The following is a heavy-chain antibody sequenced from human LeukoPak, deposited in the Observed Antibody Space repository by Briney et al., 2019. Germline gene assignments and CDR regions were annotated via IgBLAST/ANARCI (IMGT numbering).Heavy chain of an antibody. D-gene: IGHD2-2*01. CDR3: ARDIRCSSTSCYHQTTEY. CDR1: GFTFSSYS. V-gene: IGHV3-21*01. Sequence: GGSLRLSCAVSGFTFSSYSMNWVRQAPGKGLEWVSSISSSSSYIYYADSEKGRFTISRDNAKNSLYLQMNSLRAEDTAVYYCARDIRCSSTSCYHQTTEYWGQGTLVTASS. CDR2: ISSSSSYI. J-gene: IGHJ1*01.